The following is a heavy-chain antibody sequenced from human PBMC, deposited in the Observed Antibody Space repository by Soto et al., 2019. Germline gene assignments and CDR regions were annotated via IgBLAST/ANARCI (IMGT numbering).Heavy chain of an antibody. CDR2: ISYDGSNK. V-gene: IGHV3-30-3*01. CDR3: ARVVVRGVISLYGMDV. Sequence: PGGSLRLSCAASGFTFSSYAMHWVRQAPGKGLEWVAVISYDGSNKYYADSVKGRFTIFRDNSKNTLYLQMNSLRAEDTAVYYCARVVVRGVISLYGMDVWGQGTTVTVS. J-gene: IGHJ6*02. D-gene: IGHD3-10*01. CDR1: GFTFSSYA.